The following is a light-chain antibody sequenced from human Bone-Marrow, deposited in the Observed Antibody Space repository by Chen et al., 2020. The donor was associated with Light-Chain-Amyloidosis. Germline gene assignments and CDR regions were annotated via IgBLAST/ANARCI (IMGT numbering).Light chain of an antibody. CDR3: MQALQTPLT. CDR2: LGS. V-gene: IGKV2-28*01. J-gene: IGKJ4*01. Sequence: DIVLTQSPLALHVTPGEPASISRRSSQSLLHSNGHTYLDWYLQKPGQSTQVLIYLGSERASGVPDRFSGSGSGTDFTLKISRVEAEDVGVYYCMQALQTPLTFGGGTKVEIK. CDR1: QSLLHSNGHTY.